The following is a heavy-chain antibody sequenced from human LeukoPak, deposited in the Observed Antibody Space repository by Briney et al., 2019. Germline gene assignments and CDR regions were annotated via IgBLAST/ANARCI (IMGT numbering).Heavy chain of an antibody. CDR2: ISGSGDVI. Sequence: GGSLRLSCSASGFTFTNYEMNWVRQATGKGLEWVSYISGSGDVIHYADSVKGRFIISRDNAENSLFLQMNSLRAEDTAVYFCARPLGYSGSGSYYAYWGQGTLVTVSS. J-gene: IGHJ4*02. CDR3: ARPLGYSGSGSYYAY. V-gene: IGHV3-48*03. CDR1: GFTFTNYE. D-gene: IGHD3-10*01.